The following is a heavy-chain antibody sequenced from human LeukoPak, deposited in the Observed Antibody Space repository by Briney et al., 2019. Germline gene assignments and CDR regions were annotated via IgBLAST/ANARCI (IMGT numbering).Heavy chain of an antibody. Sequence: SETLSLTCTVSGGSISSYYWSWIRQPPGKGLEWIGYIYTSGSTNYNPSLKSRVTISVDTSKNQFSLKLSSVTAADTAVYYCARLGPALKFYYYYYMDVWGKGTTVTVSS. CDR3: ARLGPALKFYYYYYMDV. D-gene: IGHD7-27*01. V-gene: IGHV4-4*09. CDR2: IYTSGST. J-gene: IGHJ6*03. CDR1: GGSISSYY.